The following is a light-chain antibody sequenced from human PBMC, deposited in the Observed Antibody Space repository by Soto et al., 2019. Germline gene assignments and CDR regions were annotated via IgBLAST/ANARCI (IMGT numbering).Light chain of an antibody. CDR2: EVN. V-gene: IGLV2-8*01. CDR3: SSHAGSKRV. CDR1: SSDVGGYNY. Sequence: QSVLTQPPSASGSPGQSVTISCTGTSSDVGGYNYVSWYQQHPGKAPKLMIYEVNKRPSGVPDRFSGSKSGNTASLTVSGFQAEDEGDYYCSSHAGSKRVFGTGTRSPS. J-gene: IGLJ1*01.